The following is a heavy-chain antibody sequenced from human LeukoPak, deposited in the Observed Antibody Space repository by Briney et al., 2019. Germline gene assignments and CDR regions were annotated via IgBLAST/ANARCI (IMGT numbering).Heavy chain of an antibody. V-gene: IGHV1-3*01. D-gene: IGHD2-2*02. CDR2: INAGNGNT. Sequence: ASVKVSCKASGYTFTSYAMYWVRQAPGQRLEWMGWINAGNGNTKYSQKFQGRVTITRDTSASTAYMELSSLRSEDTAVYYCARDYCSSTSCYTVMDYWGQGTLVTVSS. CDR1: GYTFTSYA. CDR3: ARDYCSSTSCYTVMDY. J-gene: IGHJ4*02.